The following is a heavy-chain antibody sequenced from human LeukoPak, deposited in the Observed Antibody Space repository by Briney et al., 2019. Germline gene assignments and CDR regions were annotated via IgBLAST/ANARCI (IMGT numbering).Heavy chain of an antibody. V-gene: IGHV3-30*18. CDR3: AKDSGGYTYVFDY. J-gene: IGHJ4*02. CDR2: ISYDGSNK. CDR1: GFTFSSYG. D-gene: IGHD5-18*01. Sequence: PGGSLRLPCAASGFTFSSYGMHWVRQAPGKGLEWVAVISYDGSNKYYADSVKGRFTVSRDNSKNTLYLQMNSLRAEDTAVYYCAKDSGGYTYVFDYWGQGTLVTVSS.